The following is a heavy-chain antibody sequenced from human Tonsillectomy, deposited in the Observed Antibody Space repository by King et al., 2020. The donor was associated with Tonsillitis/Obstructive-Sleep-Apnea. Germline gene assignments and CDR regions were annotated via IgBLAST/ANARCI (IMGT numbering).Heavy chain of an antibody. D-gene: IGHD6-13*01. CDR3: SSAIDQHLVPFDY. V-gene: IGHV1-69*10. J-gene: IGHJ4*02. CDR1: GGTFSSYA. Sequence: VQLVQSGAEVKKPGSSVKVSCKASGGTFSSYAISWVRQAPGQGLEWMGGIIPILGIANYAQKLQGRVTIIADKSTSTAYMELSSLRSEDTAVYYCSSAIDQHLVPFDYWGQGTLVTVSS. CDR2: IIPILGIA.